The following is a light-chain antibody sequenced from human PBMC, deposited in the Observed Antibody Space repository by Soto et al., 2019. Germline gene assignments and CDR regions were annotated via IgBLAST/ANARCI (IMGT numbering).Light chain of an antibody. CDR3: QQSYSTWT. CDR2: AAS. Sequence: DIQMTQSPSSLSASVGDRVTITCRASQSISSYLNWYQQKPGKAPKLLIYAASSLQSGVPSRFSGSGSGTDFTLTISSLQPEDFVTYYCQQSYSTWTFGQGTKVDIK. CDR1: QSISSY. J-gene: IGKJ1*01. V-gene: IGKV1-39*01.